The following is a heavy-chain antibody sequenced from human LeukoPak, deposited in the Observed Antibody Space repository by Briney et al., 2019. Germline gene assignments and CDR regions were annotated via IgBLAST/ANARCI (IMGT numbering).Heavy chain of an antibody. Sequence: GGSLRLSCAASGFSFSSYWMHWVRQAPGKGPIWVSRISEKGVPYYADFVKGRFSISRDNAKNTLYLQMNGLRAEDTAVYYCARVIGSYGDSAYWGQGTLVTVSS. CDR3: ARVIGSYGDSAY. CDR1: GFSFSSYW. V-gene: IGHV3-74*01. CDR2: ISEKGVP. D-gene: IGHD4-17*01. J-gene: IGHJ4*02.